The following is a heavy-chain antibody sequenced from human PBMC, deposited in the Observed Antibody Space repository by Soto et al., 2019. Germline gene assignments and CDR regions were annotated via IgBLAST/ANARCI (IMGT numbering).Heavy chain of an antibody. CDR3: ARVSSGRGSPCYFDY. D-gene: IGHD6-6*01. J-gene: IGHJ4*02. V-gene: IGHV4-31*03. Sequence: PSETLSLTCTVSGGSISSGGYYWSWIRQHPGKGLEWIGYIYYSGSTYYNPSLKSRVTISVDTAKNQFSLKLSSVTAADTAVYYCARVSSGRGSPCYFDYWGQGTLVTVSS. CDR2: IYYSGST. CDR1: GGSISSGGYY.